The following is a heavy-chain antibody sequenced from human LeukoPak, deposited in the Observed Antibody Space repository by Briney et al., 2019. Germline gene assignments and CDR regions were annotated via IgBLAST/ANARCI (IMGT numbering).Heavy chain of an antibody. D-gene: IGHD3-3*01. CDR1: GYTFTGYY. V-gene: IGHV1-2*02. CDR3: ARDPAPLSITIFGVVTSGGFDP. CDR2: INPNSGGT. Sequence: ASVKVSCKASGYTFTGYYMHWVRQAPGQGLEWMGWINPNSGGTNYAQKFQGRVTMTRDTSISTAYMQLSRLRSDDTAVYYCARDPAPLSITIFGVVTSGGFDPWGQGTLVTVSS. J-gene: IGHJ5*02.